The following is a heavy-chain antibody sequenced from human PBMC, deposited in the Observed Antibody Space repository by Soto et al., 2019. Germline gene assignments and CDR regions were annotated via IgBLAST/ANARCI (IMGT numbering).Heavy chain of an antibody. CDR3: ARDSDYVMDV. CDR2: ISRGGNGI. V-gene: IGHV3-48*02. CDR1: GFTFSTYD. Sequence: GGSLRLSCAASGFTFSTYDMNWVRQAPGKGLEWLSYISRGGNGISYADSVRGRFTISRDNAKNSLYLQMNSLRNDDTGVYYCARDSDYVMDVWGQGTTVTVSS. J-gene: IGHJ6*02. D-gene: IGHD2-21*01.